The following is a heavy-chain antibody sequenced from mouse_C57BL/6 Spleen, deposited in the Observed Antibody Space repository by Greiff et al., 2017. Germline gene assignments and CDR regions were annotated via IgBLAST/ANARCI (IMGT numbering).Heavy chain of an antibody. D-gene: IGHD1-1*01. CDR1: GYTFTEYT. CDR2: FYPGSGSI. V-gene: IGHV1-62-2*01. Sequence: QVQLQQSGAELVKPGASVKLSCKASGYTFTEYTIHWVKQRSGQGLEWIGWFYPGSGSIKYNEKFKDKATLTADKSSSTVYMELSRLTSEDSAVYFCARHVPYGSSHDYYAMDYWGQGTSVTVSS. J-gene: IGHJ4*01. CDR3: ARHVPYGSSHDYYAMDY.